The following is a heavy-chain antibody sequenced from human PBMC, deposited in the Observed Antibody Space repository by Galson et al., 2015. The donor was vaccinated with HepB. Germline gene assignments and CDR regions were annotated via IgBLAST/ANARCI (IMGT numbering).Heavy chain of an antibody. CDR3: AKNLHNWSFPYYHAMDV. D-gene: IGHD1-20*01. CDR1: GFTFSDYY. J-gene: IGHJ6*02. Sequence: SLRLSCAASGFTFSDYYMSWIRQAPGKGLEWASHISSSGKTIYYTDSVKGRFTISRDNAKNSLYLQMNSLRPEDTALYYCAKNLHNWSFPYYHAMDVWGQGTTVTVSS. CDR2: ISSSGKTI. V-gene: IGHV3-11*01.